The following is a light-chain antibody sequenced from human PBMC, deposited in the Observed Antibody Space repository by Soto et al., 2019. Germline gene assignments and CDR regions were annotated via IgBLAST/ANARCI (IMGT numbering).Light chain of an antibody. V-gene: IGLV2-14*01. CDR3: SSYTSSSPYV. CDR1: SSDVGGYNY. Sequence: QSVLAQSASVSGCPGQSITISCAGTSSDVGGYNYVSWYQQHPGKAPKLMIYEVSNRPSGVSNRFSGSKSGNTASLTISGLQAEDEADYYCSSYTSSSPYVFGTGTNVTVL. CDR2: EVS. J-gene: IGLJ1*01.